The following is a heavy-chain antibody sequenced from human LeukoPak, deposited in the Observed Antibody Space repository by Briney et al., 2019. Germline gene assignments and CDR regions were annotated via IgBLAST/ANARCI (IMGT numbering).Heavy chain of an antibody. Sequence: PSETLSLTCTVSGGSISSSSYYWGWIRQAPGKGLEWIGSIYYSGSTYYNPSLKSRVTISVDTSKNQFSLKLSSVTAADTAVYYCARDVFKLTDAFDIWGQGTMVTVSS. CDR1: GGSISSSSYY. CDR3: ARDVFKLTDAFDI. D-gene: IGHD4/OR15-4a*01. V-gene: IGHV4-39*07. J-gene: IGHJ3*02. CDR2: IYYSGST.